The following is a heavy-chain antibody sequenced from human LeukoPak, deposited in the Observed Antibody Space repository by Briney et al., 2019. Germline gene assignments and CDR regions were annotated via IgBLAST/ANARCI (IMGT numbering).Heavy chain of an antibody. CDR1: VYTFTTYG. CDR3: ARDFYHSGTNWYDVFDV. J-gene: IGHJ3*01. CDR2: VSVDNGNT. D-gene: IGHD1-1*01. V-gene: IGHV1-18*01. Sequence: ASVKVCCKAAVYTFTTYGISWVRQAPGQGLEWMAWVSVDNGNTNYAQKIQGRVTMTTETSKNTAYMKLRSLRSHDSAVYYCARDFYHSGTNWYDVFDVWGQGTMVTVSS.